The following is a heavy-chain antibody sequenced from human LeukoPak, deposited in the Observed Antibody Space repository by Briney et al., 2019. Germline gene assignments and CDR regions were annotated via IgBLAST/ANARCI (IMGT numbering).Heavy chain of an antibody. J-gene: IGHJ3*01. CDR2: ISAGGATT. CDR1: GFPFSSYA. CDR3: AKGKVNHDGAFDF. V-gene: IGHV3-23*01. Sequence: GGSLRLSCAASGFPFSSYAMSWARQAPGKGLEWVSGISAGGATTHYADSVKGRFTMSRDNSKKTVYLQMNSLRAEDTAIYYCAKGKVNHDGAFDFWGQGTMVTVSS. D-gene: IGHD1-14*01.